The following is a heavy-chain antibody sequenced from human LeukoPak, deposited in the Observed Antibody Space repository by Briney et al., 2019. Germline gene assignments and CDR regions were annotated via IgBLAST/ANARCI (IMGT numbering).Heavy chain of an antibody. CDR3: ARDYYDSSGYYYAHDY. D-gene: IGHD3-22*01. Sequence: SVKVSCKASGGTFSSYAISWVRQAPGQGLEWMGRIIPIFGTANYAQKFQGRVTITTDESTSTAYMELSSRRSEDTAVYYCARDYYDSSGYYYAHDYWGEGTLVTVSS. J-gene: IGHJ4*02. V-gene: IGHV1-69*05. CDR2: IIPIFGTA. CDR1: GGTFSSYA.